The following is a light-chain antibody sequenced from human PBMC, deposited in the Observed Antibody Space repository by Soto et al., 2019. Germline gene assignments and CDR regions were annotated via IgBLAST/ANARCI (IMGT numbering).Light chain of an antibody. CDR1: RGISSY. V-gene: IGKV1-9*01. CDR3: QQLNSYPLT. Sequence: DGQLTQSPSFLSASGRDRVTLACRASRGISSYLAWYQQKKGKAPKLLIFDASTLPSGVPSRFSGTGSGTECTLTISRLQTEDFKTYSCQQLNSYPLTFGGGTKVDIK. CDR2: DAS. J-gene: IGKJ4*01.